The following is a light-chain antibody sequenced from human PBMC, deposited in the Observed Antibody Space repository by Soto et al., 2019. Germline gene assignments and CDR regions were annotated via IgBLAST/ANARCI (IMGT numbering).Light chain of an antibody. CDR2: KAS. J-gene: IGKJ4*01. V-gene: IGKV1-5*03. Sequence: DIQMTQSPSTLSASVGDRVTITCRASQSINNWLAWYQQKPGKAPNLLIYKASSLESGVPSRFSGSGSGTEFTLTIASLQPDDFATYDCQQYNGSPVTFGGGTRVQIK. CDR3: QQYNGSPVT. CDR1: QSINNW.